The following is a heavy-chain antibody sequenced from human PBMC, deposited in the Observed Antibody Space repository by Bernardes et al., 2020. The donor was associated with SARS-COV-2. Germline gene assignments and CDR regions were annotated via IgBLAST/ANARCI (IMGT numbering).Heavy chain of an antibody. Sequence: SETLSLTCTVSGDSISYYYWSWIRQPPGKGPEWIGYIYYSGSADYNPSLKSRVTISVDRSRNQFSLKLTSVTAADTAVYYCSRHLKSCTNGICQTHYYYGMDVWGQGTTVTVSS. J-gene: IGHJ6*02. D-gene: IGHD2-8*01. CDR1: GDSISYYY. CDR3: SRHLKSCTNGICQTHYYYGMDV. V-gene: IGHV4-59*08. CDR2: IYYSGSA.